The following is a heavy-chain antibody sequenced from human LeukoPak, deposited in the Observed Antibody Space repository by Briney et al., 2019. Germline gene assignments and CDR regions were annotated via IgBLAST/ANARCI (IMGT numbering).Heavy chain of an antibody. Sequence: SETLSLTCTVSGGSISSYYWSWIRQPPGKGLEWIGYIYYSGSTDSNPPLKSRVSISVDTSKNQFSLKLRSVTAADTAVYYCVRQNVYYPMWGQGTMVTVSS. V-gene: IGHV4-59*08. CDR3: VRQNVYYPM. CDR2: IYYSGST. CDR1: GGSISSYY. D-gene: IGHD3-10*01. J-gene: IGHJ3*02.